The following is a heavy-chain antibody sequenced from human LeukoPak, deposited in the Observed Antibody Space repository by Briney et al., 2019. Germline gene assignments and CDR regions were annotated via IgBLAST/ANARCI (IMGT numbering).Heavy chain of an antibody. D-gene: IGHD3-10*01. Sequence: GGSLSLSCAASGFTFSNYAMSWVRQAPGKGLEWVSSISGGGGSTYYADSVKGRFTISRDNRKNALFLQMNSLRAEDTALYYCAKANYGSGSYYFDYWGQGNLVTVSS. V-gene: IGHV3-23*01. CDR3: AKANYGSGSYYFDY. J-gene: IGHJ4*02. CDR1: GFTFSNYA. CDR2: ISGGGGST.